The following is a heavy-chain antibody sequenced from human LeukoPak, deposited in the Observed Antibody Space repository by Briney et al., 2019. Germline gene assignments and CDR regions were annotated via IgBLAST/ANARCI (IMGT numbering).Heavy chain of an antibody. Sequence: PSETLSLTGTVFGGSISSYNWNWIRQPPGKGLEWIGYIYYDASTDYNPSLKSRVTISVDASKNQFSLKLSSVSAADMAVYYCPRGLMVRGIPHSSFDYWGQGTLVTVSS. J-gene: IGHJ4*02. CDR3: PRGLMVRGIPHSSFDY. CDR1: GGSISSYN. CDR2: IYYDAST. D-gene: IGHD3-10*01. V-gene: IGHV4-59*01.